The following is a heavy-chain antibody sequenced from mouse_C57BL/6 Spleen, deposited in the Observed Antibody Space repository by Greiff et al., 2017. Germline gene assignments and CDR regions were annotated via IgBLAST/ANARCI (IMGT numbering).Heavy chain of an antibody. D-gene: IGHD1-1*01. Sequence: QVQLQQSGAELVKPGASVKLSCKASGYTFTSYWMHWVKQRPGQGLEWIGMIHPNSGSTNYNEKFKSKATLTVDKSSSTAYMQLSSLTSEDSAVYYCARGIYYYGSSSYYYAMDYWGQGTSVTVSS. V-gene: IGHV1-64*01. CDR1: GYTFTSYW. CDR3: ARGIYYYGSSSYYYAMDY. CDR2: IHPNSGST. J-gene: IGHJ4*01.